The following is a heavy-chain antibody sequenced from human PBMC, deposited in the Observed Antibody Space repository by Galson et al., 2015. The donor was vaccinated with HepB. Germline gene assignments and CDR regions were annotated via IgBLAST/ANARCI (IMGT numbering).Heavy chain of an antibody. CDR3: ARDPSFIRRSSGWYGFDY. D-gene: IGHD6-19*01. V-gene: IGHV3-48*04. CDR1: GFTFSSYS. J-gene: IGHJ4*02. Sequence: SLRLSCAASGFTFSSYSMNWVRQAPGKGLEWVSYISSSSSTIYYADSVKGRFTISRDNAKNSLYLQMNSLRAEDTAVYYCARDPSFIRRSSGWYGFDYGGQGTLVTVSS. CDR2: ISSSSSTI.